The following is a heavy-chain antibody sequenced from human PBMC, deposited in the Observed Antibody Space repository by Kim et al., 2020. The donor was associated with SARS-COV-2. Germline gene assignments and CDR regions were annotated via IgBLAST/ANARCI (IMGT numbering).Heavy chain of an antibody. CDR3: ARRSGTYIP. D-gene: IGHD3-10*01. V-gene: IGHV4-4*02. Sequence: NGQSNDNPALKRRVTISFDKSKNQFSLKLRSVTGADTAVYYCARRSGTYIPWGQGTLVTVSS. CDR2: NGQS. J-gene: IGHJ5*02.